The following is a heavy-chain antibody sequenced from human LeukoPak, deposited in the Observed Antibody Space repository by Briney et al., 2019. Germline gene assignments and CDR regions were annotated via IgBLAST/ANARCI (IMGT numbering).Heavy chain of an antibody. CDR3: ARDIYDILTGYDYYYYYMDV. J-gene: IGHJ6*03. CDR2: INQDGSEK. Sequence: GGSLRLSCVASGFTFSSYWMSWVRQAPGKGLGWVANINQDGSEKYDVDSAKGRFTISRDNAKNSLYLQMNSLRAEDTAVYYCARDIYDILTGYDYYYYYMDVWGKGTTVTVSS. V-gene: IGHV3-7*01. D-gene: IGHD3-9*01. CDR1: GFTFSSYW.